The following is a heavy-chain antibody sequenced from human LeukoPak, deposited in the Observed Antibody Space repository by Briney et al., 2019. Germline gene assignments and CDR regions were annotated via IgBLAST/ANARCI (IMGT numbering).Heavy chain of an antibody. D-gene: IGHD5-18*01. V-gene: IGHV3-21*01. Sequence: GGSLRLSCAASGFTFSSYSMNWVRQAPGKGLEWVSSISSSSSYIYYADSVKGRFTISRDNAKNSLHLQMNTLRAEDTAVYYCARDPAEYGYVFDYWGQGTLVTVSS. CDR1: GFTFSSYS. CDR3: ARDPAEYGYVFDY. CDR2: ISSSSSYI. J-gene: IGHJ4*02.